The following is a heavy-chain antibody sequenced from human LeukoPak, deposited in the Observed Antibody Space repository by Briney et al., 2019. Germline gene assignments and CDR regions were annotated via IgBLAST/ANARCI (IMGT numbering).Heavy chain of an antibody. J-gene: IGHJ3*02. Sequence: SETLSLTCTVSGYSISSGYYWGWIRQPPGKGLEWIGSIYHSGSTYYNPSLKSRVTISVDTSKNQFSLKLSSVTAADTAVYYCARDKLVYYDFWSGPDAFDIWGQGTMVTVSS. V-gene: IGHV4-38-2*02. CDR3: ARDKLVYYDFWSGPDAFDI. D-gene: IGHD3-3*01. CDR1: GYSISSGYY. CDR2: IYHSGST.